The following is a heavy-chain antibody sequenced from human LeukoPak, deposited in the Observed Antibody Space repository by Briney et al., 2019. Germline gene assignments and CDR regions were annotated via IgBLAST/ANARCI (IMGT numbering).Heavy chain of an antibody. Sequence: ASVKVSCKASGYTFISYDINWVRQAPGQGLEWMGWINPNSGGTNYAQKFQGRVTMTRDTSISTAYMELSRLRSDDTAVYYCARWSPGGDTAMVPRGWYYYYYMDVWGKGTTVTVSS. CDR3: ARWSPGGDTAMVPRGWYYYYYMDV. CDR2: INPNSGGT. V-gene: IGHV1-2*02. CDR1: GYTFISYD. J-gene: IGHJ6*03. D-gene: IGHD5-18*01.